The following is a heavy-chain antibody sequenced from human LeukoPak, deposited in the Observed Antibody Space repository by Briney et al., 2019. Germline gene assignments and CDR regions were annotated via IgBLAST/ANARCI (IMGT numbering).Heavy chain of an antibody. CDR3: ARLKFYDSTGYSPGYYMDV. V-gene: IGHV4-4*07. CDR2: IYPTGNT. J-gene: IGHJ6*03. D-gene: IGHD3-22*01. CDR1: GGAIISYY. Sequence: SETLSLTCSVSGGAIISYYWSRIRQPAGKGPEWIGRIYPTGNTDYNPSLKTRVTMSTDLSKKQFSLRLRSVTAVDTAVYYCARLKFYDSTGYSPGYYMDVWGKGTAVTVSS.